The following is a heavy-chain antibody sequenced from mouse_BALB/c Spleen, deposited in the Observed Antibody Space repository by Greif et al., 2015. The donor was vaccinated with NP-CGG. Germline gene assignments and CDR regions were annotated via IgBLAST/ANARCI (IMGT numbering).Heavy chain of an antibody. D-gene: IGHD2-4*01. CDR2: INPSTGYT. CDR3: ARSRDYGRFDY. CDR1: GYTFTSYW. Sequence: QVQLQQSGAGLAEPGASVKMSCKASGYTFTSYWMHWVKQRPGQGLEWIGYINPSTGYTEYNQKFKYKATLTADKSSSTAYMQLSSLTSEDSAVYYCARSRDYGRFDYWGQGTTLTVSS. J-gene: IGHJ2*01. V-gene: IGHV1-7*01.